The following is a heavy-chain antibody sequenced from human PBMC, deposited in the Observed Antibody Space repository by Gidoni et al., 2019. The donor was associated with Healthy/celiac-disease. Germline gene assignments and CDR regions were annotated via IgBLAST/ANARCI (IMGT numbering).Heavy chain of an antibody. CDR2: IKQDGREK. J-gene: IGHJ6*03. CDR3: ARHDYYYYMDV. CDR1: GFTFSSYW. V-gene: IGHV3-7*01. Sequence: EVQLVESGGGLVQPGGSLRLSCPASGFTFSSYWMSWVRQAPGKGLEWVANIKQDGREKYYVDSGKGRFTISRDNAKNSLYLQMNSLRAEDTAVYYCARHDYYYYMDVWGKGTTVTVSS.